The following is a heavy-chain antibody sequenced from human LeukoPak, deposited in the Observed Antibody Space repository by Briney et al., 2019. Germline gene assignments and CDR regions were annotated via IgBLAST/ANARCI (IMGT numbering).Heavy chain of an antibody. Sequence: SETLSLTCTVSGGSISSYYWSWIRQPPGKGLEWIGYIYYSGSTNYNPSLRSRVTISVDTSKNQFSLKLSSVTAADTAVYYCAREGGSGTQDYWGQGTLVTVSS. CDR1: GGSISSYY. CDR2: IYYSGST. J-gene: IGHJ4*02. CDR3: AREGGSGTQDY. V-gene: IGHV4-59*01. D-gene: IGHD3-10*01.